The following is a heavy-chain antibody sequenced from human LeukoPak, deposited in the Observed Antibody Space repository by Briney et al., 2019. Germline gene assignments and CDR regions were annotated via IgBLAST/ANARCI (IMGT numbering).Heavy chain of an antibody. J-gene: IGHJ6*02. CDR1: GGSISSYY. D-gene: IGHD3-16*01. CDR3: ARDRQGGYYYGMDV. CDR2: IYYSGST. Sequence: SETLSLTCTVSGGSISSYYWSWIRQPPGKGLEWIGYIYYSGSTNYNPSLKSRVTISVDTSKNQFSLKLSSVTAADTAVYYCARDRQGGYYYGMDVWSQGTTVTVSS. V-gene: IGHV4-59*01.